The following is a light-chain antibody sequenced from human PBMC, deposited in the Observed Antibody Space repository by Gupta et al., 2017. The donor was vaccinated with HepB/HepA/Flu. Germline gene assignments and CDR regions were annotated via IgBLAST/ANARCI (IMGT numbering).Light chain of an antibody. CDR2: GAS. CDR3: QQDGSSPVT. CDR1: QSVSSSY. J-gene: IGKJ4*01. Sequence: EIVLTPSPGPLSLPPGESATLSCRASQSVSSSYLAWYQQKPGQAPRLLIYGASSRATGIPDRFSGSGSGTDFTLTISRLEPEDFAVYYCQQDGSSPVTFGGGTKVEIK. V-gene: IGKV3-20*01.